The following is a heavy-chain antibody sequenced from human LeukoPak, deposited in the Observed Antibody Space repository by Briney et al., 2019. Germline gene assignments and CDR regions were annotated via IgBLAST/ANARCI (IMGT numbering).Heavy chain of an antibody. CDR3: ARDNVRALDY. V-gene: IGHV3-7*01. D-gene: IGHD1-26*01. CDR2: MKQDGSAK. Sequence: GGSLRLSCVVSGFTFSSYWMAWVRQAPGKGLEWVANMKQDGSAKHYARSVKGRFSISRHSSQHSVYLQMDSLRAEDPALYCCARDNVRALDYWGHGTLVAVSS. CDR1: GFTFSSYW. J-gene: IGHJ4*01.